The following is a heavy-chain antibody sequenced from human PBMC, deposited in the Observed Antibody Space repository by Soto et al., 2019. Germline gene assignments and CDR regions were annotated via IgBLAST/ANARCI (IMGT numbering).Heavy chain of an antibody. J-gene: IGHJ4*02. V-gene: IGHV1-3*01. D-gene: IGHD3-10*01. CDR3: ARGGGWVGEASFDS. CDR2: INAGNGRE. CDR1: GYTFTSYT. Sequence: QVPLEQSGAEVKKPGASVKVSCKTSGYTFTSYTLHWVRQAPGQGLEWMGWINAGNGREKYSQRFQDRVSLSTDKPATPAYMDLRSPRSEDTEMYFCARGGGWVGEASFDSWGQGTLVTVSS.